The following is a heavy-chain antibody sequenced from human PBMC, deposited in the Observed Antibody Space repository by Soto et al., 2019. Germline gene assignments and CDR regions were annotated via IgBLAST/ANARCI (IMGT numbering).Heavy chain of an antibody. Sequence: GGSLRLSCAASGFTFDDYAMHWVRQAPGKGLEWVSGISWNSGSIGYADSVKGRFTISRDNAKNSLYLQMNSLRAEDTALYYCAKARYCSGGSCYSSRDNWFDPWGQETLVTVSS. CDR2: ISWNSGSI. J-gene: IGHJ5*02. CDR3: AKARYCSGGSCYSSRDNWFDP. D-gene: IGHD2-15*01. V-gene: IGHV3-9*01. CDR1: GFTFDDYA.